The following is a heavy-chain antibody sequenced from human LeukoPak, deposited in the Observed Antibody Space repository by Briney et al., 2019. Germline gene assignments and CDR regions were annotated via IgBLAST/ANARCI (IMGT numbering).Heavy chain of an antibody. CDR2: IYPGDSDT. V-gene: IGHV5-51*01. Sequence: GESLKISRKGSGYSFTTYWIGWVRQMPGKGLEWMGIIYPGDSDTRYTPSFQGQVTISADKSIATAYLQWSSLKASDTAMYYCVRHEGIAAAGDYWGQGSLVTVSS. D-gene: IGHD6-13*01. CDR3: VRHEGIAAAGDY. CDR1: GYSFTTYW. J-gene: IGHJ4*02.